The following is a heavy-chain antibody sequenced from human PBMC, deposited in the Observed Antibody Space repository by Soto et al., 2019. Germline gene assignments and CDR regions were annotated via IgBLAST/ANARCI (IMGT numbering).Heavy chain of an antibody. D-gene: IGHD3-3*01. V-gene: IGHV4-39*01. CDR3: ARHLNVIMMFGFVPNWFDP. CDR1: GGAVLSPGYY. Sequence: SETLCLTCTVSGGAVLSPGYYWGWLRQYPGKGLEWIGNIFYTGSSFYNPSLKNRVTMSIDTSKNQFSLNLTSVTAADTALYYCARHLNVIMMFGFVPNWFDPWGLGTPVTVSS. J-gene: IGHJ5*02. CDR2: IFYTGSS.